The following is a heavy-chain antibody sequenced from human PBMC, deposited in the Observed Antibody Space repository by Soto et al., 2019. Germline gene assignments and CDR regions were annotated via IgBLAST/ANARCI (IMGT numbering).Heavy chain of an antibody. Sequence: GGSLRLSCAASGFNVSTDNLSWARHAPGPGLERVSVIYSDGNKFYAESAKGRFTISRDNSKNTLYIQMNRVRIEDTAVYYCARDRSIAGRNYHNGMDVWGQGTTVTVSS. D-gene: IGHD6-6*01. CDR1: GFNVSTDN. V-gene: IGHV3-53*01. CDR2: IYSDGNK. J-gene: IGHJ6*02. CDR3: ARDRSIAGRNYHNGMDV.